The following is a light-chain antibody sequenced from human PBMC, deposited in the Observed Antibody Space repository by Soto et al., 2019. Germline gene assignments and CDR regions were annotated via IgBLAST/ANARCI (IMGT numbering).Light chain of an antibody. Sequence: EIFLTQSPGTLSLSPGERATLPCRARQSVRSKYLAWYQQKPGQAPRVLIYGTSIRASGVPERFSGGGSGTDFTLTITRLEHEDFAVYYCQQYGSSLFTVGPGTKVDIK. CDR1: QSVRSKY. CDR2: GTS. J-gene: IGKJ3*01. V-gene: IGKV3-20*01. CDR3: QQYGSSLFT.